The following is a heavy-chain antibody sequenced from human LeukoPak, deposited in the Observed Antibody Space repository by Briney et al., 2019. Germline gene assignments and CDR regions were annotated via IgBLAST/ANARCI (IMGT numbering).Heavy chain of an antibody. CDR3: ARDRSGYCSSTSCYWGSFDY. CDR1: GFTFSSYA. CDR2: ISSDGSNR. Sequence: GGSLRLSCAASGFTFSSYAMHWVRQAPGKGLEWVAVISSDGSNRYYADSVKGRFTISRDNSKNTLYLQMNSLRAEDTAVYYCARDRSGYCSSTSCYWGSFDYWGQGTLVTVSS. J-gene: IGHJ4*02. D-gene: IGHD2-2*01. V-gene: IGHV3-30-3*01.